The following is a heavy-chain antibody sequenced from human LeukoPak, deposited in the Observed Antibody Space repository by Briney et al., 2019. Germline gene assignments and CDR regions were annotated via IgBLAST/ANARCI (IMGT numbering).Heavy chain of an antibody. Sequence: ASVKVSCKASGYTFTSYGISWVRQAPGQGLEWMGWISAYNGNTNYAQKLQGRVTMTTDTSTSTAYMELRSLRSDDTAVYYSARSPYDYVWGSEGSFDYWGQGTLVTVSS. J-gene: IGHJ4*02. D-gene: IGHD3-16*01. CDR2: ISAYNGNT. V-gene: IGHV1-18*01. CDR3: ARSPYDYVWGSEGSFDY. CDR1: GYTFTSYG.